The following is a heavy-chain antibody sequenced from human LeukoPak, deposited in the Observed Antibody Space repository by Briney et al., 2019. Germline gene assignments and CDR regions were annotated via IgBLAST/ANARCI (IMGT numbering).Heavy chain of an antibody. CDR3: ATGGDYDILTGSSFDY. V-gene: IGHV3-30*02. CDR1: GFTFSSYG. D-gene: IGHD3-9*01. J-gene: IGHJ4*02. CDR2: IRYDGSNK. Sequence: GGSLRLSCAASGFTFSSYGMHWVRQAPGKGLEWVAFIRYDGSNKYYADSVKGRFTISRDNSKNTLYLQMNSLRAEDTAVYYCATGGDYDILTGSSFDYWGQGTLVTVSS.